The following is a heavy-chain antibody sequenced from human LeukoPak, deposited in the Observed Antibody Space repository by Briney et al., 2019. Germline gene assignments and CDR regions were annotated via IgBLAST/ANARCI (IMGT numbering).Heavy chain of an antibody. CDR3: ARDHVYSSSTPDY. CDR2: ISSSSSYI. CDR1: GFTFSSYS. J-gene: IGHJ4*02. D-gene: IGHD6-13*01. V-gene: IGHV3-21*01. Sequence: GGSLRLSCAASGFTFSSYSMNWVRQAPGKGLEWVSSISSSSSYIYYADSVKGRFTISRDNAKNSLHLQMNSLRAEDTAVYYCARDHVYSSSTPDYWGQGTLVTVSS.